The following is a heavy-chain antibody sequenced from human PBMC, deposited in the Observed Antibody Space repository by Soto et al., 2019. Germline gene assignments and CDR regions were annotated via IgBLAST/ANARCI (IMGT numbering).Heavy chain of an antibody. V-gene: IGHV4-59*01. CDR2: IYCSGST. CDR3: AREGCSGGSCYSGYNLGIDY. D-gene: IGHD2-15*01. Sequence: PSETLSLTCAVYGGSFSGYYWSWIRQPPGKGLEWIGYIYCSGSTNYNPSLKSRVTISRDTSKNQFSLKLSSVTAADTAVYYCAREGCSGGSCYSGYNLGIDYWGQGTLVTVSS. J-gene: IGHJ4*02. CDR1: GGSFSGYY.